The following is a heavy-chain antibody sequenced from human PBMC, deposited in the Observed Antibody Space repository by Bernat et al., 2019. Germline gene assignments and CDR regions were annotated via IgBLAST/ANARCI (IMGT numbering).Heavy chain of an antibody. CDR2: ISYDGSNK. J-gene: IGHJ4*02. CDR1: GFTFSSYG. Sequence: QVQLVESGGGVVQPGRSLRLSCAASGFTFSSYGMHWVRQAPGKGLEWVAVISYDGSNKYYADSVKGRFTISRDNSKNTLYLQMNSLRAEDTAVYYCAKGDGDYVCHYWGQGTLVTVYS. D-gene: IGHD4-17*01. CDR3: AKGDGDYVCHY. V-gene: IGHV3-30*18.